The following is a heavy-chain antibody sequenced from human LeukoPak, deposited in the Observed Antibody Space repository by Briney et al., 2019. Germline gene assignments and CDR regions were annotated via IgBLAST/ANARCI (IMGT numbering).Heavy chain of an antibody. J-gene: IGHJ4*02. V-gene: IGHV3-21*01. Sequence: GGSLRLSCAASGFTFSSYSMNWVRQAPGKGLEWVSSISSRSSYIYYADSVKGRFTISRDNAKNSLYLQMNSLRAEDTAVYYCATDTYYDFWSGYPDYWGQGTLVTVSS. CDR3: ATDTYYDFWSGYPDY. D-gene: IGHD3-3*01. CDR2: ISSRSSYI. CDR1: GFTFSSYS.